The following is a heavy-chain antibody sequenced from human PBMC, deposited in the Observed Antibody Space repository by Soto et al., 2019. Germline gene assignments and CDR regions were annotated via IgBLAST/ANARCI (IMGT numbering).Heavy chain of an antibody. CDR1: GFTFRSFG. J-gene: IGHJ6*02. V-gene: IGHV3-30*03. CDR3: XXXXXXXXXXXXXMDV. CDR2: VSYDGNHK. Sequence: QVQLVESGGGVIQPGTSLSLSCGSSGFTFRSFGMXXXXXXXXXXXXXXAVVSYDGNHKYYADSVKGRFTVSRDNAKXXXXXXXXXXXXXXXXXXXXXXXXXXXXXXXXXMDVWGQGTTVTVSS.